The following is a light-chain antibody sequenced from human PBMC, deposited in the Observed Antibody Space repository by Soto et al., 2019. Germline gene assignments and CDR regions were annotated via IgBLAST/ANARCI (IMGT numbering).Light chain of an antibody. V-gene: IGLV2-18*02. J-gene: IGLJ1*01. Sequence: SVLTQPPSVSGSPGQSVAISCTGTSSVVGSYNRVSWYQQPPGTAPKLMIYDVNNRPSGVPDRFSGSKSGNTASLTISGLQAEDEADYYCSSYTISSTYVFGTGTKVTVL. CDR2: DVN. CDR1: SSVVGSYNR. CDR3: SSYTISSTYV.